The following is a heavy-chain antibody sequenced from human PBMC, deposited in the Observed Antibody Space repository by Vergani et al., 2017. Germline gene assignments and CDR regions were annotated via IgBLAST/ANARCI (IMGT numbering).Heavy chain of an antibody. CDR3: ARGLIFSPYYYYYMDV. CDR1: GYTFTGYY. D-gene: IGHD3/OR15-3a*01. J-gene: IGHJ6*03. CDR2: INPKNGLT. Sequence: QVQLVQSGAEVKRPGASVKVSCKASGYTFTGYYLHWVRLAPGQGLEWMGWINPKNGLTKYAQRFQGRVSLTRDTSITTAFMELSSLRSEDTAVYYCARGLIFSPYYYYYMDVWGKGTTVTVSS. V-gene: IGHV1-2*02.